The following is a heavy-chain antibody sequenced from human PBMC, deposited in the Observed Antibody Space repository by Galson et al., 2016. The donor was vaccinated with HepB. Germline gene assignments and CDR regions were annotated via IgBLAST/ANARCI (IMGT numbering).Heavy chain of an antibody. D-gene: IGHD3-10*01. Sequence: ETLSLTCAVSGGSLSGYYWSWIRQPPGKGLEWIGEIDQSGSTNYNPSLKSRVTLSVDTSKNRFSLNLRSVTAADTAVYYCARAYFDYYGSGSPPRGYWGQGTLVTVSS. J-gene: IGHJ4*02. V-gene: IGHV4-34*01. CDR2: IDQSGST. CDR1: GGSLSGYY. CDR3: ARAYFDYYGSGSPPRGY.